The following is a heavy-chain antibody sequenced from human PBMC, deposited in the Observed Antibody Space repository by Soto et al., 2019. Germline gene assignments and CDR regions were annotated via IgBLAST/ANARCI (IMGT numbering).Heavy chain of an antibody. V-gene: IGHV1-8*01. Sequence: QVQLVQSGAEVKKPGASVKVSFKASGYTFTSYDINWVRQATGQGLEWMGWMNPNSGNTGYAQKFQGRVTMTRNTSISTAYMELSSLRSEDTAVYYCARERSAAGTGWFDPWGQGTLVTVSS. D-gene: IGHD6-13*01. CDR3: ARERSAAGTGWFDP. CDR1: GYTFTSYD. J-gene: IGHJ5*02. CDR2: MNPNSGNT.